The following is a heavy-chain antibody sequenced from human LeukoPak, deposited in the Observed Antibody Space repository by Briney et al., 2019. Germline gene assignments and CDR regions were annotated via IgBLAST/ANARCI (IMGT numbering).Heavy chain of an antibody. D-gene: IGHD5-18*01. J-gene: IGHJ4*02. V-gene: IGHV1-46*01. CDR1: GYTFTSYY. CDR2: INPSGGST. CDR3: ARVRSAWIQLWSGPIDY. Sequence: ASVKVSCKASGYTFTSYYMHWVRQAPGQGLEWMGIINPSGGSTSYAQKFQGRVTMTRDMSTSTVYMELSSLRSEDTAVYYCARVRSAWIQLWSGPIDYWGQGTLVTVSS.